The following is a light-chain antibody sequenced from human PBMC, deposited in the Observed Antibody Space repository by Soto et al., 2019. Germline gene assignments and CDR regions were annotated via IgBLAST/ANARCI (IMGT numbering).Light chain of an antibody. V-gene: IGLV1-40*01. Sequence: QSVLTQPPSVSGAPGQTVTMSCTGSSSNFGAGYDVHWYQQLPGTAPKLLIFRDGQRPSGVPDRFFGSKSGTSASLAISGLRSEDEAHYYCAVWDASLTGWVFGGGTKVTVL. CDR2: RDG. CDR1: SSNFGAGYD. CDR3: AVWDASLTGWV. J-gene: IGLJ3*02.